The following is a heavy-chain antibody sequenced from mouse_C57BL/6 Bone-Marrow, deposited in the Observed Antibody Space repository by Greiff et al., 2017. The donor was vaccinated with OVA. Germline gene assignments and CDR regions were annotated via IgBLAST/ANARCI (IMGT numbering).Heavy chain of an antibody. Sequence: VQLQQSGAELVKPGASVKLSCKASGYTFTSYWMHWVKQRPGQGLEWIGMIHPNSGSTNYNEKFKSKATLTVDKSSSTAYMQLSSLTSEDSAVYYCARGRYYYGSSGGYWGQGTTLTVSS. J-gene: IGHJ2*01. D-gene: IGHD1-1*01. CDR3: ARGRYYYGSSGGY. V-gene: IGHV1-64*01. CDR1: GYTFTSYW. CDR2: IHPNSGST.